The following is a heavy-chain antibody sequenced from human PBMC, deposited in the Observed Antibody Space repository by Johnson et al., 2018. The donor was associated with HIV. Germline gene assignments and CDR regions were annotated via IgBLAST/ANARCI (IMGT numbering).Heavy chain of an antibody. J-gene: IGHJ3*02. D-gene: IGHD3-16*01. CDR2: TSYDGSNK. V-gene: IGHV3-30*14. CDR3: ARGGDGGAFDI. Sequence: QVQLVESGGGLVQPGRSLRLSCAASGFTFSSYAMHWVRQAPGKGLEWVAVTSYDGSNKYYADSVKGRFTISRDNSKNTLYLKMNSRRAEDTAVYYWARGGDGGAFDIWGQGTMVTVSS. CDR1: GFTFSSYA.